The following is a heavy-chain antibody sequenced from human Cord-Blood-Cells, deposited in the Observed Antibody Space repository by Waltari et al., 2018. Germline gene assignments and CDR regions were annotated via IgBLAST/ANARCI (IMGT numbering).Heavy chain of an antibody. CDR1: GGSFSGYY. CDR2: INHSGSI. Sequence: QVQLQQWGAGLLKPSETLSLTCAVYGGSFSGYYWRWIRQPPGKGPEWIGEINHSGSINYNPSLKSRVTISVDTSKNQFSLKLSSVTAADTAVYYCARGTYDEAWPFDYWGQGTLVTVSS. D-gene: IGHD3-16*01. CDR3: ARGTYDEAWPFDY. J-gene: IGHJ4*02. V-gene: IGHV4-34*01.